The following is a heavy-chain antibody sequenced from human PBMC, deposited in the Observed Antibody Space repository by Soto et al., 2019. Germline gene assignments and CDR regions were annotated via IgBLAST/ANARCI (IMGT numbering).Heavy chain of an antibody. CDR2: INPSGGST. Sequence: QVQLVQSGAEVKKPGASVKVSCKASGYTFTNYYIHWVRQAPGQGLEWMGIINPSGGSTDYAQKFQDRVTVTRDTSTSTFYMELSSVRSEDTAVYYCARGLGTYYFFDYWGQGTLVTVSS. J-gene: IGHJ4*02. CDR3: ARGLGTYYFFDY. D-gene: IGHD3-16*01. CDR1: GYTFTNYY. V-gene: IGHV1-46*03.